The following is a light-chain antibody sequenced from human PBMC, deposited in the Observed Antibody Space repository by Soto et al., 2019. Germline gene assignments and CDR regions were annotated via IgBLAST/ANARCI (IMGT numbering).Light chain of an antibody. V-gene: IGLV2-23*02. Sequence: QSALTQNASVSGSPGQSIPLSCTGTSSDVGSYNLVSWYQLHPVKAPKFMIYEVSKRPSGVSNRFSGSKSGNTASLTISGLQADDEADYYCCSYAGSSTVVFGGGTKVTVL. J-gene: IGLJ2*01. CDR2: EVS. CDR3: CSYAGSSTVV. CDR1: SSDVGSYNL.